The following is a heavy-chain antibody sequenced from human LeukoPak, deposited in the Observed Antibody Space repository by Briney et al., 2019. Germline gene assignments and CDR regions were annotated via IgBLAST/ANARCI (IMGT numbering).Heavy chain of an antibody. CDR3: ARHGGRRVVAHFNY. CDR1: GGSISSYY. V-gene: IGHV4-59*08. D-gene: IGHD2-15*01. J-gene: IGHJ4*02. CDR2: IYYSGST. Sequence: AETLSLTCTVSGGSISSYYWSWIRQPPGKGLEWIGYIYYSGSTNYNPPLKSRVTTSVNTSKNQFSLRLSSVTAADTAVYYCARHGGRRVVAHFNYWGEGTLFTVSS.